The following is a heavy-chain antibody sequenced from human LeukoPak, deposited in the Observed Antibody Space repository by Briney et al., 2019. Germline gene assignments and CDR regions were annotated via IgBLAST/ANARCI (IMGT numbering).Heavy chain of an antibody. Sequence: SETLSLTCTVPGGSISSSSYYWGWIRQPPGKGLEWIGSIYYSGSTYYNPSLKSRVTISVDTSKNQFSLKLSSVTAADTAVYYCARGPRGMGIAARPSYFDYWGQGTLVTVSS. D-gene: IGHD6-6*01. CDR1: GGSISSSSYY. CDR3: ARGPRGMGIAARPSYFDY. CDR2: IYYSGST. J-gene: IGHJ4*02. V-gene: IGHV4-39*07.